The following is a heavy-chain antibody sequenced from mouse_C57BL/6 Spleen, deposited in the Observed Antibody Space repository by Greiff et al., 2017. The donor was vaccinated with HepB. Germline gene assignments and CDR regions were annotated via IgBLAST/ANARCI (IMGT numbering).Heavy chain of an antibody. D-gene: IGHD2-3*01. J-gene: IGHJ1*03. CDR1: GYTFTTYP. V-gene: IGHV1-47*01. CDR2: FHPYNDDT. CDR3: SRSIYDGYLWYFDV. Sequence: VQLQQSGAELVKPGASVKMSCKASGYTFTTYPIEWMKQNHGKSLEWIGNFHPYNDDTKYNEKFKGKATLTVEKSSSTVYLELSRLTSDDSAVYYCSRSIYDGYLWYFDVWGTGTTVTVSS.